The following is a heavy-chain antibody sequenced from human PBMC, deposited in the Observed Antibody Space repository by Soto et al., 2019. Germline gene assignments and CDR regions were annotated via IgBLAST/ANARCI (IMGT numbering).Heavy chain of an antibody. CDR2: ISAYNGNT. D-gene: IGHD3-10*01. V-gene: IGHV1-18*01. CDR1: GYMFVTYG. J-gene: IGHJ4*02. Sequence: GASVKVSCKASGYMFVTYGINWVRQAPGQGLEWMGWISAYNGNTKYAQNLQGRVTMTTDASTSTAYMEMTSLRSDDTAVYYCARDLDGSGSYYTDYWGPGTLVTVSS. CDR3: ARDLDGSGSYYTDY.